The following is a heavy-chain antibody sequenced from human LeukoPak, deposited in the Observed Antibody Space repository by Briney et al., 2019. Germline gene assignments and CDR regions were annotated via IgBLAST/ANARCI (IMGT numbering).Heavy chain of an antibody. J-gene: IGHJ4*02. CDR2: IYYSGST. V-gene: IGHV4-59*01. CDR3: ARGRGLPGPLDY. CDR1: GGSISSYY. Sequence: PSETLSLTCTVSGGSISSYYWSWIRQPPGKGLEWIGYIYYSGSTNYNPSLKSRITISVDTSKNQFSLKLSSVTAADTAVYYCARGRGLPGPLDYWGQGTLVTVSS. D-gene: IGHD3-10*01.